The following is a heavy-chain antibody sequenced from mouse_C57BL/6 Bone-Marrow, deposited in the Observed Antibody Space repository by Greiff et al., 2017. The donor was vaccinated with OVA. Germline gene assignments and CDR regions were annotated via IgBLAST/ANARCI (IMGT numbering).Heavy chain of an antibody. CDR2: IYPGDGDT. J-gene: IGHJ4*01. CDR1: GYAFSSYW. V-gene: IGHV1-80*01. D-gene: IGHD1-1*01. Sequence: VQLQQSGAELVKPGASVKISCKASGYAFSSYWMNWVKQRPGKGLEWIGQIYPGDGDTTYNGKFKGKATLTADKSSSTAYMQLSSLTAEDSAVYFCARKGMYYYGPSMDYWGQGTSVTVSS. CDR3: ARKGMYYYGPSMDY.